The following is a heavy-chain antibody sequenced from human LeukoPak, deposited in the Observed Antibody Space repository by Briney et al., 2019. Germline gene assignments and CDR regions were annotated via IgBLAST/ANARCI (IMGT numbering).Heavy chain of an antibody. D-gene: IGHD3-9*01. CDR1: GGSISSYY. CDR2: IYYSGST. V-gene: IGHV4-59*01. J-gene: IGHJ3*02. CDR3: ARGIHILTGYSRLNDAFDI. Sequence: SETLSLTCSVSGGSISSYYWSWIRQPPGKGLEWIGYIYYSGSTNYNPSLKSRVTISVDTSKNQFSLKLSSVTAADTAVYYCARGIHILTGYSRLNDAFDIWGQGTMVTVSS.